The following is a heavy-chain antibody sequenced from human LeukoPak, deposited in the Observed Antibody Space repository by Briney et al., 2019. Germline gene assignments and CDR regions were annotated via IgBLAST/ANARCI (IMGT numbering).Heavy chain of an antibody. CDR3: AGDHYYSGSGSYYN. CDR1: VFTFSSYR. D-gene: IGHD3-10*01. V-gene: IGHV3-74*03. CDR2: ISDDRINT. J-gene: IGHJ4*02. Sequence: GGSLRLSRAASVFTFSSYRMHWVRQAPGKGLVWVSRISDDRINTKYADSVKGRFTIARDTAKNTLHMQMNSLRAEDTAVYYCAGDHYYSGSGSYYNWGQGTLVTVSS.